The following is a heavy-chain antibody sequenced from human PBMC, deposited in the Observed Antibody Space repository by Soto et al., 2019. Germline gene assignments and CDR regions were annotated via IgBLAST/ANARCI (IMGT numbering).Heavy chain of an antibody. V-gene: IGHV4-59*01. CDR1: GDSISSYY. D-gene: IGHD1-26*01. CDR3: ATEANSRGAVVCEY. Sequence: NPSETLSLTCTVSGDSISSYYWSWLRQPPVKRLEWIGYIYKTGSTNYNPSLESRVSISLDTSNNRFSLKMNSVPATYTSVYYYATEANSRGAVVCEYRGQ. J-gene: IGHJ4*02. CDR2: IYKTGST.